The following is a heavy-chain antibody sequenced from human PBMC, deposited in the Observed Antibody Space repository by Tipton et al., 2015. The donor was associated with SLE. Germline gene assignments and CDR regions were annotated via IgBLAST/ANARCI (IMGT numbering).Heavy chain of an antibody. CDR1: GFTFSRYE. V-gene: IGHV3-48*03. Sequence: SLRLSCAASGFTFSRYEMNWVRQAPGKGLEWVAYISSSGSYTNYADSVKGRFTISRDNAKNSLYLQMSSLRDEDTAVYYCARAPLRGYTYGPGYWGQGTLVTVSS. CDR2: ISSSGSYT. CDR3: ARAPLRGYTYGPGY. J-gene: IGHJ1*01. D-gene: IGHD5-18*01.